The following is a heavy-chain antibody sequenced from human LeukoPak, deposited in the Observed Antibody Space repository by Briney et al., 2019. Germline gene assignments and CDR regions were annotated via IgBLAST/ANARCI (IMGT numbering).Heavy chain of an antibody. D-gene: IGHD6-19*01. CDR1: GFTFSSYA. J-gene: IGHJ4*02. CDR3: ARSSTGYSSLNGFDY. Sequence: GGSLRLSCAASGFTFSSYAMHWVRQAPGKGLEWVAVISYDGSNKYYADSVKGRFTISRDNSKNTLYLQMNCLRAEDTAVYYCARSSTGYSSLNGFDYWGQGTLVTVSS. CDR2: ISYDGSNK. V-gene: IGHV3-30-3*01.